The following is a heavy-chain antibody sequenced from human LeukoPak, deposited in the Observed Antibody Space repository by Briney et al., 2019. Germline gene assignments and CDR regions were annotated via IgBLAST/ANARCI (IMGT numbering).Heavy chain of an antibody. D-gene: IGHD3-9*01. J-gene: IGHJ4*02. CDR2: INPKSGGP. Sequence: GASVKVSCKTSGYTLTDYYMHWVRQAPGQGLEWMGWINPKSGGPHYAQKFQGRVIMTRDTSINTACMDLSRLRSDDTAVYYCAKGLRHFDWLSPFDYWGQGTLVTVSS. CDR1: GYTLTDYY. V-gene: IGHV1-2*02. CDR3: AKGLRHFDWLSPFDY.